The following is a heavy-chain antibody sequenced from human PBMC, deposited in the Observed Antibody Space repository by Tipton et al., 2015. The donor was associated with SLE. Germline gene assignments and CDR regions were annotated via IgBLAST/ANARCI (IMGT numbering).Heavy chain of an antibody. CDR1: GYSISSGYY. V-gene: IGHV4-38-2*02. D-gene: IGHD2-21*02. J-gene: IGHJ4*02. CDR2: IYHSGST. CDR3: AREGADDCLDY. Sequence: TLSLTCAVSGYSISSGYYWGWIRQPPGKGLEWIGSIYHSGSTSYNPSLESRISMSIHTSYNDFSLKLSSVTAADTAVYYCAREGADDCLDYWGQGTLVTVSS.